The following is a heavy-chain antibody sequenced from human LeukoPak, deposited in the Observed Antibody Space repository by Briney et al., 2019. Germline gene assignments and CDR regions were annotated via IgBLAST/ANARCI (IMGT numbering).Heavy chain of an antibody. J-gene: IGHJ6*02. D-gene: IGHD2-2*01. CDR2: IYTSGST. Sequence: PSETLSLTCTVSGGSISSYYWSWIRQPAGKGLEWIGRIYTSGSTNYNPSLKSRVTMSVDTSKNRFSLKLNSVTAADTAVYYCARNIVVVSTYYYYYGMDVWGQGTTVTVSS. CDR1: GGSISSYY. CDR3: ARNIVVVSTYYYYYGMDV. V-gene: IGHV4-4*07.